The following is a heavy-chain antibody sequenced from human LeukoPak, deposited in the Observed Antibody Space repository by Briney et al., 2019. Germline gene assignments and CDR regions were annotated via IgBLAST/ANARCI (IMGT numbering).Heavy chain of an antibody. Sequence: QSGGSLRLSCAVSGFTVSSNYMSWVRQAPGKGLEWVSLIYSGGSTYYADSVKGRFTISRDNSKNTLYLQMNSLRAEDTAVYYCAKVPRFGNHYYFDYWGQGTLVTVSS. J-gene: IGHJ4*02. CDR1: GFTVSSNY. D-gene: IGHD3-10*01. CDR2: IYSGGST. V-gene: IGHV3-53*01. CDR3: AKVPRFGNHYYFDY.